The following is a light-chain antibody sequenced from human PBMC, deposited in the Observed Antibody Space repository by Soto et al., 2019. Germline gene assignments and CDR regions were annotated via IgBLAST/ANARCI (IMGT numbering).Light chain of an antibody. CDR1: SSDVGSYNL. CDR3: CSYAGSTTLYV. Sequence: QSALAQPASVSGSPGQSITISCTGTSSDVGSYNLVSWYQQHPGTAPKLMIYEAFKRPSGVSNRFSGSKSGDTASLTVSGFQAEDEADYYCCSYAGSTTLYVFGTGTKVTV. J-gene: IGLJ1*01. V-gene: IGLV2-23*01. CDR2: EAF.